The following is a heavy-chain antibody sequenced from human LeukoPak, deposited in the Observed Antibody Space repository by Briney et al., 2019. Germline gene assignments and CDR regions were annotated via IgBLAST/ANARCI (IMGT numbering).Heavy chain of an antibody. CDR1: GGSFSGYY. CDR3: ARRGESGATTFGPTDNWFDP. V-gene: IGHV4-34*01. CDR2: INHSGGT. Sequence: SETLSLTCAVYGGSFSGYYWSWIRQPPGKGLEWIGEINHSGGTNYNPSLKSRVTISVDTSKNQFSLKLSSVTAADTAVYYCARRGESGATTFGPTDNWFDPWGQGTLVTVSS. D-gene: IGHD1-26*01. J-gene: IGHJ5*02.